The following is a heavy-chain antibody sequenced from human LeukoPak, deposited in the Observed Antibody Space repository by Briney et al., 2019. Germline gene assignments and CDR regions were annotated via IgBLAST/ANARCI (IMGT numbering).Heavy chain of an antibody. CDR3: AKRVCDYSHPYDY. Sequence: PGGSLRLSCTVSGFTVSSNSMSWLRQAPGKGLEWVSFIYSGTIHYSDSVKGRFTISRHNSKTTLYLQMNSLRAEDTAVYYCAKRVCDYSHPYDYWGQGTLVTVSS. V-gene: IGHV3-53*01. CDR1: GFTVSSNS. D-gene: IGHD3-16*01. CDR2: IYSGTI. J-gene: IGHJ4*02.